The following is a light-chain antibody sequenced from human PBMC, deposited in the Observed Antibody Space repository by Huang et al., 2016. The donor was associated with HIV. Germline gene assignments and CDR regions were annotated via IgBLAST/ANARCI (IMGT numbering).Light chain of an antibody. V-gene: IGKV3-11*01. CDR1: QSVSSY. CDR3: QQRSNWPLT. Sequence: EIVLTQSPATLSLSPGERATLSCRASQSVSSYLAWYQQKPGQAPRLLIYDASNRSTGIPARFSCGGSGTDFPLPISSREPEDFAVYYCQQRSNWPLTFGGGTKVEIK. J-gene: IGKJ4*01. CDR2: DAS.